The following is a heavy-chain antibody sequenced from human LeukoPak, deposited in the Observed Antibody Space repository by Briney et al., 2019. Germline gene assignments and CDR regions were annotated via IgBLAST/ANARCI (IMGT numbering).Heavy chain of an antibody. V-gene: IGHV3-30*02. CDR3: AKGEVGATPRADY. Sequence: GGSLRLSCAASGFTFSSYGMHWVRQAPGKWLEWVAFIRYDGSNKYYADSVKGRFTISRDNSKNTLYLQMNSLRAEDTAVYYCAKGEVGATPRADYWGQGTLVTVSS. J-gene: IGHJ4*02. CDR2: IRYDGSNK. D-gene: IGHD1-26*01. CDR1: GFTFSSYG.